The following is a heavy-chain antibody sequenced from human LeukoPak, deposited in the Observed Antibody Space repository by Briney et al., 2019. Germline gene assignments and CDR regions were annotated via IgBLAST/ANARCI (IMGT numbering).Heavy chain of an antibody. CDR3: ARGGYCSGGSCYRAIFDGFDP. CDR1: GFTFSSYD. Sequence: PGGSLRLSCAASGFTFSSYDMHWVRQATGKGLEWVSAIGTAGDTYYPGSVKGRFTISRENAKNSLYLQMNSLRAGDTAVYYCARGGYCSGGSCYRAIFDGFDPWGQGTLVTVSS. CDR2: IGTAGDT. J-gene: IGHJ5*02. D-gene: IGHD2-15*01. V-gene: IGHV3-13*01.